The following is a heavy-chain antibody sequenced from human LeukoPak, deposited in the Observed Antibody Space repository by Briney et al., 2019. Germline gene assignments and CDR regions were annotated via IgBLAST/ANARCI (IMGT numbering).Heavy chain of an antibody. CDR2: IIPIFVTA. D-gene: IGHD2-15*01. Sequence: SVKVSCKASGGTLSNYAIRWVRQAPGQGLEWMGGIIPIFVTANYAQKFQGRVTITADESTSTAYMELSSLRSEDTAVYYCARGAVAATPFDYWGQGTLVTVSS. CDR3: ARGAVAATPFDY. J-gene: IGHJ4*02. CDR1: GGTLSNYA. V-gene: IGHV1-69*13.